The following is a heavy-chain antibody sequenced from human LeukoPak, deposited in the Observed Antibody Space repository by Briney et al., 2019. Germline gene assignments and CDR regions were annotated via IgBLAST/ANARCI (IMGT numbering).Heavy chain of an antibody. V-gene: IGHV1-2*02. CDR3: ARDRNSGSSLDI. Sequence: ASVTVSCKASGYTFTGYYIHWVRQAPGHGFEWMGWIYPYSGDTNYAQNFQGRVTMTRDTSISTAYMELSSLKSDDTAVYYCARDRNSGSSLDIWGQGTMLTVSS. J-gene: IGHJ3*02. CDR1: GYTFTGYY. D-gene: IGHD6-6*01. CDR2: IYPYSGDT.